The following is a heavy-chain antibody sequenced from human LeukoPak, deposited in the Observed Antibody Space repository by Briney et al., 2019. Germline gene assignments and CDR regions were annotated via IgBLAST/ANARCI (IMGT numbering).Heavy chain of an antibody. D-gene: IGHD5-18*01. Sequence: GSSVKVSCKASGGTFSSYAISWVRQAPGQGLEWMGRIIPIFGTANYAQKFQGRVTITTDESTSTAYMELSSLRSEDTAVYYCARAVVDTAMAYDYWGQGTLVTVSS. CDR3: ARAVVDTAMAYDY. CDR2: IIPIFGTA. CDR1: GGTFSSYA. J-gene: IGHJ4*02. V-gene: IGHV1-69*05.